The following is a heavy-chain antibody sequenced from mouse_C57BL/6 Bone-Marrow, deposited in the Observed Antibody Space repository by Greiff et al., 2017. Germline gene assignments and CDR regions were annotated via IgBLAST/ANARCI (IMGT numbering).Heavy chain of an antibody. V-gene: IGHV5-4*01. D-gene: IGHD3-1*01. CDR1: GFTFSSYA. J-gene: IGHJ3*01. CDR3: TREGALGFAY. Sequence: EVKLVESGGGLVKPGGSLKLSCAASGFTFSSYAMSWVRQTPEKRLEWVATISDGGSYTYYPDNVKGRFTISRDNAKNNLYLQMSHLKSEDTAMYYCTREGALGFAYWGQGTLVTVSA. CDR2: ISDGGSYT.